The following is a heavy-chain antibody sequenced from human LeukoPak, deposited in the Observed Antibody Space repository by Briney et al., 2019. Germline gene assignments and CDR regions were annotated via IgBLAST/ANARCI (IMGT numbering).Heavy chain of an antibody. CDR2: ISSSSSII. V-gene: IGHV3-48*02. Sequence: GGSLRLSCAASGFPFSSYTMNWVRQAPGKGLEWVSYISSSSSIIDYADSVKGRFTISRDNAKNSLYLQTNSLRDEDTAVYYCARDQGALNSWGQGTLVTVSS. D-gene: IGHD3-16*01. J-gene: IGHJ4*02. CDR3: ARDQGALNS. CDR1: GFPFSSYT.